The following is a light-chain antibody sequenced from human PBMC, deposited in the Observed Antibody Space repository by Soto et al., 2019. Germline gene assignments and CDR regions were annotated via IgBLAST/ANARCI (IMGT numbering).Light chain of an antibody. CDR1: HNIFIW. CDR3: QQYNSYRLT. J-gene: IGKJ1*01. Sequence: DIQMTQSPSTLSASVGDTVTITCRASHNIFIWLAWYQHKPGKAPKLLIFDASSLHAGVPSRFSGSKSGTEFTLTISSLQPDDFATYYCQQYNSYRLTFGQGTKVEIK. CDR2: DAS. V-gene: IGKV1-5*01.